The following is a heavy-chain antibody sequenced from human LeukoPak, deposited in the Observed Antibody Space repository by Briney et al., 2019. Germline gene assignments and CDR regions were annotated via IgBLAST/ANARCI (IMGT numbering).Heavy chain of an antibody. CDR3: ARDHDYSDPQPTYYYYGMDV. Sequence: SETLSLTCAVYGGSFSGYYWSWIRQPPGKGLEWIGEINHSGSTNYNPSLKSRVTISVDTSKNQFSLKLSSVTAADTAVYYCARDHDYSDPQPTYYYYGMDVWGQGTTVTVSS. J-gene: IGHJ6*02. CDR1: GGSFSGYY. V-gene: IGHV4-34*01. CDR2: INHSGST. D-gene: IGHD4-17*01.